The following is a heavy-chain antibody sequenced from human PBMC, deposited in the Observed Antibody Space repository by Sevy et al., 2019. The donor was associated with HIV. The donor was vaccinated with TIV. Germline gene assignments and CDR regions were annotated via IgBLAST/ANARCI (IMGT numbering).Heavy chain of an antibody. CDR2: IIPIFGTA. V-gene: IGHV1-69*13. CDR3: ARVARDGYNLGLFDY. CDR1: GGTFSSYA. D-gene: IGHD5-12*01. J-gene: IGHJ4*02. Sequence: ASVKVSCKASGGTFSSYAISWVRQAPGQGLEWMGGIIPIFGTANYAQKFQGRVTITAAESTSTAYMELSSLRSEDTAVDYCARVARDGYNLGLFDYWGQGTLVTVSS.